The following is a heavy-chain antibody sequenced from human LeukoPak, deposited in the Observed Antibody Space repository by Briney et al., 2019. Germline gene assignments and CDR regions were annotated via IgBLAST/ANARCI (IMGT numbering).Heavy chain of an antibody. J-gene: IGHJ4*02. Sequence: AGGSLRLSCAASGFTFSTYAMSWVRQAPGKGLEWVSSISGSGGSTYYADSVKGRFTISRDNSKNTLYLQMNSLRAEDTAVYYCAKGVLVGDYFDYWGQGTLVTVSS. CDR2: ISGSGGST. D-gene: IGHD3-3*02. V-gene: IGHV3-23*01. CDR3: AKGVLVGDYFDY. CDR1: GFTFSTYA.